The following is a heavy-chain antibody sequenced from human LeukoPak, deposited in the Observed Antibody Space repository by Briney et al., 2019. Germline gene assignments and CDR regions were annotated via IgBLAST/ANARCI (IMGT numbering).Heavy chain of an antibody. Sequence: SETLSLTCTVSGGSISSSSYYWGWLRQPPGQELEWIVSINYSRTTYYNPSLKSRVTISVDTSKNQFSLKLSSVTAADTAVYYCARAFIAVAGRGAGGGDYWGQGTLVTVSS. V-gene: IGHV4-39*01. CDR1: GGSISSSSYY. D-gene: IGHD6-19*01. CDR2: INYSRTT. CDR3: ARAFIAVAGRGAGGGDY. J-gene: IGHJ4*02.